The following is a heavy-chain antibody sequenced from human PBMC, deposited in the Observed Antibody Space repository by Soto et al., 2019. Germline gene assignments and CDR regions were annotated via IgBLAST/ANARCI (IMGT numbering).Heavy chain of an antibody. D-gene: IGHD3-3*01. CDR3: ARDFECRTYSCPDALDV. CDR2: IRSGGNII. J-gene: IGHJ3*01. V-gene: IGHV3-48*02. Sequence: EVQLVESGGGLVQPGGSLRLSCAASGFTFSSYSMNWVRQAPGKGLEWVSFIRSGGNIIYYADSVRGRFTIARDNGKNSLYLQMNTLRDEDTAVYYCARDFECRTYSCPDALDVWGQVTMVTVSS. CDR1: GFTFSSYS.